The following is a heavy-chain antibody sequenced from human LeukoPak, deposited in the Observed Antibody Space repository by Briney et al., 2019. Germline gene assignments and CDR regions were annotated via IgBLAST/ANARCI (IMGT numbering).Heavy chain of an antibody. CDR1: GASISSGNYY. Sequence: SETLSLTCTVSGASISSGNYYWSWIRQHPGKGLEWIGCVSDSGSTYYTPSLKSRVTISVDTSMNQFSLKLTSVTAADTAVYYCARDSGFGYGPLDYWGQGTLVTVSS. CDR2: VSDSGST. J-gene: IGHJ4*02. D-gene: IGHD3-16*01. V-gene: IGHV4-31*03. CDR3: ARDSGFGYGPLDY.